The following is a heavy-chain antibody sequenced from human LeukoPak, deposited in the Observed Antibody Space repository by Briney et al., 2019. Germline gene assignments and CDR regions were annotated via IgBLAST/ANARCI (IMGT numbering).Heavy chain of an antibody. CDR1: GGSISSSSYY. J-gene: IGHJ6*03. CDR2: IHYSGST. CDR3: ASVRCSGGSCPYYYYYYYIDV. V-gene: IGHV4-39*07. Sequence: PSETLPLTCSVSGGSISSSSYYWAWIRHPPGKRLEWIGSIHYSGSTYYNPSLQSRVTISIDTAKNPFSLKLRLVTAADTAVYYCASVRCSGGSCPYYYYYYYIDVWGKGTTVTVSS. D-gene: IGHD2-15*01.